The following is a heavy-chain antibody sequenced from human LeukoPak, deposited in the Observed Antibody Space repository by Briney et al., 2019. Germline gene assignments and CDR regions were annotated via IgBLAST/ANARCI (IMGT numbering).Heavy chain of an antibody. V-gene: IGHV4-38-2*01. Sequence: PSETLSLTCAVSGYSISSGYYWAWIRQPPGKGLEWIGSIYHSGSNYYNPSLKGRVTISIDTSKNQFSLKLTSVTAADTAVYYCARRDGYNGEFDYWGQGTLVTVSS. CDR2: IYHSGSN. J-gene: IGHJ4*02. CDR3: ARRDGYNGEFDY. CDR1: GYSISSGYY. D-gene: IGHD5-24*01.